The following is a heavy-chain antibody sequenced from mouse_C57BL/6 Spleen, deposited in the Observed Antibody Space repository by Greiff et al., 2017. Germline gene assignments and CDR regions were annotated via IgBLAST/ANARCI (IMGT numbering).Heavy chain of an antibody. CDR1: GFTFSDYG. Sequence: EVKLMESGGGLVKPGGSLKLSCAASGFTFSDYGMHWVRQAPEKGLEWVAYISSGSSTIYYADTVKGRFTISRDNAKNTLFLQMTSLRSEDTAMYYCARLKAYWGQGTLVTVSA. CDR3: ARLKAY. CDR2: ISSGSSTI. J-gene: IGHJ3*01. V-gene: IGHV5-17*01.